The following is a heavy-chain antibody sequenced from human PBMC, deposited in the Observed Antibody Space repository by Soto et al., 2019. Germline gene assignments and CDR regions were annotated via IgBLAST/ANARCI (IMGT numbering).Heavy chain of an antibody. J-gene: IGHJ3*02. CDR3: ARAYSGYVGGDI. CDR2: IDPSDSYT. Sequence: GEALKISCKGSGYSFTSYWISWGRQRPGKGLGWMGRIDPSDSYTNYSPSFQGHVTISADKSISTAYLQWSSLKASDTAMYYCARAYSGYVGGDIWGQGTMVTVSS. D-gene: IGHD5-12*01. V-gene: IGHV5-10-1*01. CDR1: GYSFTSYW.